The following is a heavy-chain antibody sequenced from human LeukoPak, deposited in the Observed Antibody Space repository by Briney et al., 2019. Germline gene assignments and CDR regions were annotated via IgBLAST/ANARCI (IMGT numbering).Heavy chain of an antibody. CDR1: GFTFSSYW. CDR3: ARDGFAYSSGD. Sequence: GGSLRLSCAASGFTFSSYWMSWVRQAPGKGLEWVSAISGSGGSTYYADLVKGRFTISRDNAKNSLYLQMNSLRAEDTALYYCARDGFAYSSGDWGQGTLVTVSS. CDR2: ISGSGGST. J-gene: IGHJ4*02. D-gene: IGHD6-25*01. V-gene: IGHV3-21*01.